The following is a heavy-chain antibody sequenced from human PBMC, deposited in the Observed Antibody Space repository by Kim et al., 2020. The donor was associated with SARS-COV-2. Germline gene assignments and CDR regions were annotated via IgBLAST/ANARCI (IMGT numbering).Heavy chain of an antibody. CDR2: IYYSGST. CDR1: GGSISSGGYY. Sequence: SETLSLTCTVSGGSISSGGYYWSWIRQHPGKGLEWIGYIYYSGSTYYNPSLKSRVTISVDTSKNQFSLKLSSVTAADTAVYYCASYYDYVWGSGATYYFDYWGQGTLGTVSS. J-gene: IGHJ4*02. D-gene: IGHD3-16*01. V-gene: IGHV4-31*03. CDR3: ASYYDYVWGSGATYYFDY.